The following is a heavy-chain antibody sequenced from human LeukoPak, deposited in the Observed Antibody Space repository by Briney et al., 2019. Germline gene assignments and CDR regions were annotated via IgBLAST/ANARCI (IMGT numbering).Heavy chain of an antibody. CDR3: GRDWKLDY. Sequence: GGSLRLSCSTSGFTSNNYPMSWVRQAPGKGLEWVSAISNDGGDTKYADSVKGRFTLSRDNSRNTLYLQMKSLRVEDTAIYYCGRDWKLDYWGQGSLVTVSS. D-gene: IGHD1-1*01. CDR2: ISNDGGDT. CDR1: GFTSNNYP. V-gene: IGHV3-23*01. J-gene: IGHJ4*02.